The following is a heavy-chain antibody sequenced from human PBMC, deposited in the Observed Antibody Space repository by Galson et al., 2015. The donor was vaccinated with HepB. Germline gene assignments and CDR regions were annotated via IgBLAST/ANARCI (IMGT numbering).Heavy chain of an antibody. CDR2: IIPIFGTA. CDR3: ARSDCSGGSCYSGWFDP. J-gene: IGHJ5*02. CDR1: GGTFSSYA. D-gene: IGHD2-15*01. Sequence: SVKVSCKASGGTFSSYAISWVRQAPGQGLEWMGGIIPIFGTANYAQKFQGRVTITAGESTSTAYMELSSLRSEDTAVYYCARSDCSGGSCYSGWFDPWGQGTLVTVSS. V-gene: IGHV1-69*13.